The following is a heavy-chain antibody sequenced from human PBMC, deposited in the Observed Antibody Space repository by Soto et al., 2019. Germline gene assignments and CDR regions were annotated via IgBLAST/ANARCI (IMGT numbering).Heavy chain of an antibody. Sequence: SVKVSCKASGYRLTCYGGHWVRQAPGQGLQWMGWINPKSGATDYAQKFQGKVTMTREMSTNTAYLELSGLRSDDTADDTAVYYCAKSNYGGDAYFHYGMDVWGQATTVTVSS. J-gene: IGHJ6*02. D-gene: IGHD2-21*02. V-gene: IGHV1-2*02. CDR1: GYRLTCYG. CDR3: VYYCAKSNYGGDAYFHYGMDV. CDR2: INPKSGAT.